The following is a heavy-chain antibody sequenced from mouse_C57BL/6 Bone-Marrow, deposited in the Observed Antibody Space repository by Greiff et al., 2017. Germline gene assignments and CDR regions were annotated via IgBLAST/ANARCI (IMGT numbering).Heavy chain of an antibody. D-gene: IGHD2-4*01. CDR2: INPSSGYT. V-gene: IGHV1-4*01. CDR3: ERLYYDYDGFAY. J-gene: IGHJ3*01. CDR1: GYTFTSYT. Sequence: VQLQESGAELARPGASVKMSCKASGYTFTSYTMHWVKQRPGQGLEWIGYINPSSGYTKYNQKFKDKATLTADKSSSTAYMQLSSLPSEDSAVYYCERLYYDYDGFAYWGQGTLVTVSA.